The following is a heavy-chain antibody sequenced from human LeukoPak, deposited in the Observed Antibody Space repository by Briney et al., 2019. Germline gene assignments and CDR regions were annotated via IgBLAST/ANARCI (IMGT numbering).Heavy chain of an antibody. CDR3: ARGKVATITRYYYGMDV. CDR1: GFTFSSYE. V-gene: IGHV3-48*03. D-gene: IGHD5-24*01. Sequence: PGGSLRLSCAASGFTFSSYEMNWVRQAPGKGLEWVSYISSSGSTIYYADSVKGRFTISRDNAKNSLYLQMNSLRAEDTAVYYCARGKVATITRYYYGMDVWGQGTTVTVSS. CDR2: ISSSGSTI. J-gene: IGHJ6*02.